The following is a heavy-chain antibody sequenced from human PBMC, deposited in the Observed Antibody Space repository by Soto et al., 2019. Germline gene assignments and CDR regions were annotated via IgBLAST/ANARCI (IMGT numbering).Heavy chain of an antibody. CDR2: MNPNSGNT. J-gene: IGHJ5*02. Sequence: ASVKVSCKASGYTFTSYDINWVRQATGQGLEWMGWMNPNSGNTGYAQKFQGRVTMTRNTSISTAYMELSSLRSEDTAVYYCVRAGILRYFDWPPQRAVWFDPWGQGTLVTVSS. V-gene: IGHV1-8*01. CDR3: VRAGILRYFDWPPQRAVWFDP. CDR1: GYTFTSYD. D-gene: IGHD3-9*01.